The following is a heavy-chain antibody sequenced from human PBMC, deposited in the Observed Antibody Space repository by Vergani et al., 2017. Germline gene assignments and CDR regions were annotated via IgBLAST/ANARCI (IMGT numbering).Heavy chain of an antibody. Sequence: EVQLVESGGGLVKPGGSLRLSCAASGFTFSNAWMSWVRQAPGKGLEWVGRIKSKTDGGTTDYAAPVKGRFTISRDDSKNTLYLQMNSLKTEDTAVYYCTTVPMVRGVKSNYWGQGTLVTVSS. J-gene: IGHJ4*02. V-gene: IGHV3-15*01. CDR2: IKSKTDGGTT. CDR3: TTVPMVRGVKSNY. CDR1: GFTFSNAW. D-gene: IGHD3-10*01.